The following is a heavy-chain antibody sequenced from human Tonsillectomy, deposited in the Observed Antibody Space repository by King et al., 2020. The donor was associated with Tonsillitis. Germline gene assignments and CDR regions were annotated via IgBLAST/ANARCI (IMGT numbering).Heavy chain of an antibody. CDR2: IAYDASYE. CDR1: GFTFRNYG. J-gene: IGHJ2*01. Sequence: QLVQSGGGVVQPGRSLRLSCAASGFTFRNYGMHWVRQAPGKGLEWVALIAYDASYENYADSVKGRFAISRDNSKNTLYLEMNSLRVEDTAVYYCAKDGIALSDWYFDLWGRGTLVTVSS. CDR3: AKDGIALSDWYFDL. D-gene: IGHD3-16*02. V-gene: IGHV3-30*18.